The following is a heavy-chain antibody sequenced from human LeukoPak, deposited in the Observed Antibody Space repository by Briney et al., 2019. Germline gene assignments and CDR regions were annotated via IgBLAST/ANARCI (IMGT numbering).Heavy chain of an antibody. J-gene: IGHJ4*02. Sequence: ASVKVSCKASGYTFTGYYMHWVRQAPGQGLEWMGWINPNSGGTNYAQKFQGRVTMTRDTSISTAYMELIWLRSDDTAVYCCATPRNEYQLLLLDYWGQGTLVTVSS. CDR1: GYTFTGYY. CDR3: ATPRNEYQLLLLDY. CDR2: INPNSGGT. V-gene: IGHV1-2*02. D-gene: IGHD2-2*01.